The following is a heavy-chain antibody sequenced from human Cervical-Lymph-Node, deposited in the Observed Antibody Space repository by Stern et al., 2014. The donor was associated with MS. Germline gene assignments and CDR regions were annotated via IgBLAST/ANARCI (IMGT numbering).Heavy chain of an antibody. Sequence: QVQLVESGAEVKKPGSSVKVSCKASGGTFNTNVISWVRQAPGQGLEWMGGIIPIFGTALYAQKFQGRVTFTANESPRAVFMELSSLRSEDTAFYYCARAAYSTSSSNYWGQGTLVIVSS. CDR2: IIPIFGTA. CDR3: ARAAYSTSSSNY. D-gene: IGHD6-6*01. V-gene: IGHV1-69*01. CDR1: GGTFNTNV. J-gene: IGHJ4*02.